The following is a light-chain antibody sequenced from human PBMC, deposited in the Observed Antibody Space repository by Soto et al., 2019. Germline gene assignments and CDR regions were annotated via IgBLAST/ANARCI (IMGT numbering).Light chain of an antibody. V-gene: IGLV2-14*03. CDR1: NSDVGGYDY. CDR2: DVS. Sequence: QSALTQPASVSGSPGQSITISCTGTNSDVGGYDYVSWYQQHPGKSPKLMIYDVSNRPSGVSNRFSGSKSGNTASLTISGLQAEDEADYYCSSYTSSSPLEVFGGGTKLTVL. CDR3: SSYTSSSPLEV. J-gene: IGLJ2*01.